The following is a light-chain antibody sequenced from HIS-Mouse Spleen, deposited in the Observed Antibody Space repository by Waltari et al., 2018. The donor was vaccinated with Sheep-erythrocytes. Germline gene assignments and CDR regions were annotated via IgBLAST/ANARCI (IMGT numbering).Light chain of an antibody. J-gene: IGLJ2*01. CDR1: SSDVGGYNY. Sequence: QSALTQPRSVSGSPGQSVTISCTGTSSDVGGYNYVSWYQQHTGKAPKLMIYDVSKRPSGVPDRFSGSNAGTTASLTISGLQAEDEADYYCCSYAGSYTLVFGGGTKLTVL. V-gene: IGLV2-11*01. CDR2: DVS. CDR3: CSYAGSYTLV.